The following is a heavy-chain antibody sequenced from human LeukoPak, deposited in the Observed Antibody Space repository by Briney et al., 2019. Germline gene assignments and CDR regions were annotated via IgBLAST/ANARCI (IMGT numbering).Heavy chain of an antibody. V-gene: IGHV3-30*04. CDR1: GFTFSSYA. CDR2: ISYDGSNK. Sequence: GRSLRLSCAASGFTFSSYAMHWVRQAPGKGLEWVAVISYDGSNKYYADSVKGRFTISRDNSKNTLYLQMNSLRAEDTAVYYCARDINYYGSGSHSLDYWGQGTLVTVSS. D-gene: IGHD3-10*01. J-gene: IGHJ4*02. CDR3: ARDINYYGSGSHSLDY.